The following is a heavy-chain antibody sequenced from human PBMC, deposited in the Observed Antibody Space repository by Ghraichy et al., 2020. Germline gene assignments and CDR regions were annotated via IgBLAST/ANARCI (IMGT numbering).Heavy chain of an antibody. CDR2: INIDGSFT. V-gene: IGHV3-74*01. CDR3: VRGTNGWYGIDY. J-gene: IGHJ4*02. Sequence: LSLTCAASGFTFSNYWMHWVRQAPGKGLVWVSRINIDGSFTNYADSVKGRFTISRDSAKNTLYLQMNSLRDEDTAVYYCVRGTNGWYGIDYWGQGTLVSVSS. D-gene: IGHD6-19*01. CDR1: GFTFSNYW.